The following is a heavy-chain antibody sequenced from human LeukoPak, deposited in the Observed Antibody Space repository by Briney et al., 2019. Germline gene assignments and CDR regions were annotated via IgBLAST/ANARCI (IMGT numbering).Heavy chain of an antibody. CDR3: ARTDSGDQPFDI. V-gene: IGHV4-61*02. Sequence: PSQTLSLTCTVSGASISSGSYYWSWIRQPAGKGLEWIGRVYTSGSTNYNPSLKSRVTISVDTSKNQFSLKLSSVTAADTAVYYCARTDSGDQPFDIWGQGTMVTVSS. D-gene: IGHD7-27*01. J-gene: IGHJ3*02. CDR2: VYTSGST. CDR1: GASISSGSYY.